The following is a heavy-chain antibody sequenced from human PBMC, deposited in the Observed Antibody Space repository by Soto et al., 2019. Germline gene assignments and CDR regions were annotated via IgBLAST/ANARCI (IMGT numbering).Heavy chain of an antibody. CDR2: ISGSGGST. J-gene: IGHJ4*02. Sequence: EVQLLESGGGLVQPGGSLRLSCAASGFTFNSYAMSWVRQAPGKGLEWVSAISGSGGSTYYADSVKGRFTLSRDNSKNTLYVQMNSLRAEDTAVYYGAKVREGEQAAPFGYWGQGNLVTVSS. CDR3: AKVREGEQAAPFGY. V-gene: IGHV3-23*01. CDR1: GFTFNSYA. D-gene: IGHD3-16*01.